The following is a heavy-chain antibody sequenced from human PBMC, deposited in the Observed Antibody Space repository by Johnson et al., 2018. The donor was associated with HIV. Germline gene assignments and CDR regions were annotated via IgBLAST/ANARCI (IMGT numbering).Heavy chain of an antibody. D-gene: IGHD1-26*01. CDR3: ARGWELLTPAFDI. CDR2: IKCAGSEK. J-gene: IGHJ3*02. V-gene: IGHV3-52*01. Sequence: QLVESGGGLVPPGGSLRLSCAASGFTFSSYWMHWVCQAPEKGLEWVADIKCAGSEKYYVESVKGRLTISRDNSKNTLYLQMGSLRAEDMAVYYCARGWELLTPAFDIWGQGTMVTVSS. CDR1: GFTFSSYW.